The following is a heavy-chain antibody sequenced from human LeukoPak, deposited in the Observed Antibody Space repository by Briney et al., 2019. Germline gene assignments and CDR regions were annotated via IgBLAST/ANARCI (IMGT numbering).Heavy chain of an antibody. V-gene: IGHV4-38-2*02. CDR3: ARLTGP. J-gene: IGHJ5*02. CDR1: GYSISSGYN. Sequence: PSETLSLTCTVSGYSISSGYNWGWIRQPPGKGLEWIGSIYYSGSTYYNPSLKSRVTISVDTSKNQFSLKLSSVTAADTAVYYCARLTGPWGQGTLVTVSS. CDR2: IYYSGST.